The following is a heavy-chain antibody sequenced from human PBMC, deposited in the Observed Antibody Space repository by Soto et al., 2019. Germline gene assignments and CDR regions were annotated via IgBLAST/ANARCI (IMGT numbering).Heavy chain of an antibody. D-gene: IGHD3-22*01. J-gene: IGHJ6*02. CDR2: IIPIFGTA. CDR1: GGTFSSYA. Sequence: QVQLVQSGAEVKKPGSSVKVSCKASGGTFSSYAISWVRQAPGQGLEWMGGIIPIFGTANYAQKFQGRVTITADKSTSTAYMELSSLRSEDTAVYYCASQFRDKGNDSSGYYPFYYYYGMDVWGQVTTVTVSS. V-gene: IGHV1-69*06. CDR3: ASQFRDKGNDSSGYYPFYYYYGMDV.